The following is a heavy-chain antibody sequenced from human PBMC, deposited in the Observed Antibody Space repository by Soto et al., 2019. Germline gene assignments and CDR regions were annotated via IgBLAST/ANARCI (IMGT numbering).Heavy chain of an antibody. Sequence: QVQLVQSGAEVQKPGSSVKVSCKASGGTFSSYAISWVRQAPGQGLEWMGGIIPIFGTANYAQKFQGRVTITADESTSTAYMELSSLRSEDTAVYYCARSYYYGSGSYYNTYYYGMDVWGQGTTVTVSS. J-gene: IGHJ6*02. CDR3: ARSYYYGSGSYYNTYYYGMDV. CDR1: GGTFSSYA. D-gene: IGHD3-10*01. CDR2: IIPIFGTA. V-gene: IGHV1-69*01.